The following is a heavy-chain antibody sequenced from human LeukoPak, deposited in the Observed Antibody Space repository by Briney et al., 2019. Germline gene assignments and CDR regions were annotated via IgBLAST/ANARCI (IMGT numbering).Heavy chain of an antibody. CDR3: AELGITMIGGV. D-gene: IGHD3-10*02. J-gene: IGHJ6*04. Sequence: GGSLRLSCAASEFSVGSNYMTWVRQAPGKGLGWVSAISPGDYTAYYADSVKGRFTISRDNAKNSLYLQMNSLRAEDTAVYYCAELGITMIGGVWGKGTTVTISS. CDR2: ISPGDYTA. V-gene: IGHV3-21*01. CDR1: EFSVGSNY.